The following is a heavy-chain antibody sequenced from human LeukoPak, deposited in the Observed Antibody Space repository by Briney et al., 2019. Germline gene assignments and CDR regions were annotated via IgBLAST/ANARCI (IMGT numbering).Heavy chain of an antibody. CDR3: AGGRRGAAVNLDY. J-gene: IGHJ4*02. Sequence: SETLSLTCTVSGVSISSGGYYWRWLRQHPGKGLEWIGYIYYSGSTYYNPSLKSRVTISVDTSKNQFSLKLSSVTAADTAVYYCAGGRRGAAVNLDYWGQGTLVTVSS. V-gene: IGHV4-31*03. CDR1: GVSISSGGYY. CDR2: IYYSGST. D-gene: IGHD6-13*01.